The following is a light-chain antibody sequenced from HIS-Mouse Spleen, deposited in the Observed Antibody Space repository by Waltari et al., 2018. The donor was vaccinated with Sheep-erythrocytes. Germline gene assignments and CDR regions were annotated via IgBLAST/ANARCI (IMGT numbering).Light chain of an antibody. Sequence: QSALTQPPSASGSPGQSVTISSTGTSSDVGGYNYVSWYQQPPGKAPKLMIYEVSKRPSGVPDRFSGSKSGNTASLTVSGLQAEDEADYYCSSYAGSNNWVFGGGTKLTVL. CDR3: SSYAGSNNWV. V-gene: IGLV2-8*01. CDR1: SSDVGGYNY. J-gene: IGLJ3*02. CDR2: EVS.